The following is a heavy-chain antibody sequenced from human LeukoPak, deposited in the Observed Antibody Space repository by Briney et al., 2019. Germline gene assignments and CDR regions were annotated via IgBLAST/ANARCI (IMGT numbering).Heavy chain of an antibody. CDR1: GFTFSSYS. Sequence: PGGSLRLSCAASGFTFSSYSMNWVRQAPGKGLEWVSSISSSSSYIYYADSVKGRFTISRDNAKNSLYLQMNSLRAEDTAVYYCARDWYNWNDVLDYWGQGTLVTVSS. D-gene: IGHD1-1*01. CDR3: ARDWYNWNDVLDY. V-gene: IGHV3-21*01. CDR2: ISSSSSYI. J-gene: IGHJ4*02.